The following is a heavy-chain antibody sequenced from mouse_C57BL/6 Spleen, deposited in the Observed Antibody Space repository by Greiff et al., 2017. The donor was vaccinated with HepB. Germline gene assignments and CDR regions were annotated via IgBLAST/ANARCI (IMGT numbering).Heavy chain of an antibody. V-gene: IGHV1-15*01. CDR2: IDPETGGT. Sequence: VQLQQSGAELVRPGASVTLSCKASGYTFTDYEMHWVKQTPVHGLEWIGAIDPETGGTAYNQKFKGKAILTADKSSSTAYMELRSRTSEDSAVYYCTKGLGTWFAYWGQGTLVTVSA. D-gene: IGHD3-3*01. CDR1: GYTFTDYE. CDR3: TKGLGTWFAY. J-gene: IGHJ3*01.